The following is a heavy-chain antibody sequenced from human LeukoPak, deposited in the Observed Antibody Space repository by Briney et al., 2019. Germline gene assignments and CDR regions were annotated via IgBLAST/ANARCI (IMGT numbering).Heavy chain of an antibody. CDR3: ARVQLELLLLGLIDP. CDR2: IYYTGTT. CDR1: GASISSGDYY. V-gene: IGHV4-31*02. J-gene: IGHJ5*02. Sequence: NPSETLSLTCVVSGASISSGDYYWSWIRQHPWKGLEWIGYIYYTGTTDYNPSLKSRVTISIDTSNNQFALRLRSVTAADTAVYYCARVQLELLLLGLIDPWGQGTLVTVSS. D-gene: IGHD1-7*01.